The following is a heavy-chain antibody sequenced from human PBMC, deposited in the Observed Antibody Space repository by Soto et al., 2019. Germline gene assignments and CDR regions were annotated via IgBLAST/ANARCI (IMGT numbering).Heavy chain of an antibody. Sequence: QVQLQESGPGLVKPSETLSLTCTVSVGSISGYYWSWIRQPPGKGLEWIGYIYYSGTTNYNPSLKSRVTISVDTSKNQFSLRLSSVTAADTAVYYCARLVDTAMARFDLWGRGTLVSVSS. CDR2: IYYSGTT. CDR1: VGSISGYY. V-gene: IGHV4-59*08. D-gene: IGHD5-18*01. J-gene: IGHJ2*01. CDR3: ARLVDTAMARFDL.